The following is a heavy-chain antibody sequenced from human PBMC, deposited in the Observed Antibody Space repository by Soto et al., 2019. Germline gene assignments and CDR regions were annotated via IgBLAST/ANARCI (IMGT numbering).Heavy chain of an antibody. J-gene: IGHJ4*02. CDR3: AKGLRPDGGWDFDY. V-gene: IGHV3-23*01. CDR1: GFTFSSYT. CDR2: INSGDRT. Sequence: EVQLLESGGGLVQPGGSLRLSCAASGFTFSSYTMNWVRQAPGKGLEWVSGINSGDRTYYADSVKRRFTIFRDDSKNTPYLQIISLRAEDTAVYYCAKGLRPDGGWDFDYWGQGTLVTVSS. D-gene: IGHD6-19*01.